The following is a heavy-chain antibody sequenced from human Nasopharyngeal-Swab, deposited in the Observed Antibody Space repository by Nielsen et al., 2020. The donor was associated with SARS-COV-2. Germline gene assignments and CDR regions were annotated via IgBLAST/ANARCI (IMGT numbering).Heavy chain of an antibody. D-gene: IGHD3-10*01. CDR1: GFTLSHYG. CDR2: ISYDGNTK. V-gene: IGHV3-30*03. J-gene: IGHJ4*02. Sequence: GGSLRLSCAASGFTLSHYGMHLVRQAPGKGLEWAAAISYDGNTKYYADSAKGRFTISRDGAKNALYLEMNSLRPEDTAVYYCARDDGSLGDSWGQGTLVTVSS. CDR3: ARDDGSLGDS.